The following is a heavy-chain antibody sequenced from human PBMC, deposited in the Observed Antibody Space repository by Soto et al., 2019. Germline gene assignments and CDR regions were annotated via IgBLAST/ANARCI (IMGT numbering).Heavy chain of an antibody. CDR2: ISSSSSYI. Sequence: GGSLRLSCAASGFSFTNAWMNWVRQAPGKGLEWVSSISSSSSYIYYADSVKGRFTISRDNAKNSLYLQMNSLRAEDTAVYYCARGLRFLEWLPPYMDVWGKGTTVTVSS. CDR3: ARGLRFLEWLPPYMDV. V-gene: IGHV3-21*01. CDR1: GFSFTNAW. J-gene: IGHJ6*03. D-gene: IGHD3-3*01.